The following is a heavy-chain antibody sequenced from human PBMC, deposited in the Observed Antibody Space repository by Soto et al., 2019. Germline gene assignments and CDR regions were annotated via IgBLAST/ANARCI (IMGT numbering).Heavy chain of an antibody. CDR3: ASVGHFGDYVSI. V-gene: IGHV4-61*01. CDR2: ISNIGST. Sequence: PSETLSLTCTVSGGSVSSDNYFWTWIRQSPERGLEWIGYISNIGSTNYNPSLKSRVTLSLVTSKNQFPLKLASVTAADTALYFCASVGHFGDYVSIWGQGTMVTVSS. CDR1: GGSVSSDNYF. J-gene: IGHJ3*02. D-gene: IGHD4-17*01.